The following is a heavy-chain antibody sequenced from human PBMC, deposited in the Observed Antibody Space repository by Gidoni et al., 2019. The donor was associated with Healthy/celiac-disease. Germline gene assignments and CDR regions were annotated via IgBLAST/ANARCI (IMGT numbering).Heavy chain of an antibody. D-gene: IGHD2-2*01. J-gene: IGHJ5*02. Sequence: QLQLQESGSGLVKPSQTLSLTCAVSGGSISSGGYSWSWIRQPPGKGLEWIGYIYHSGSTYYNPSLKSRVTISVDRSKNQFSLKLSSVTAADTAVYYCARVEGGALPAALRSVSPAPPNNWFDPWGQGTLVTVSS. CDR2: IYHSGST. CDR3: ARVEGGALPAALRSVSPAPPNNWFDP. V-gene: IGHV4-30-2*01. CDR1: GGSISSGGYS.